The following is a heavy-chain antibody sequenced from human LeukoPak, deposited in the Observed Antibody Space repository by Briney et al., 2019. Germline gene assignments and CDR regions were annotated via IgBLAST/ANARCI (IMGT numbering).Heavy chain of an antibody. CDR2: IPYDGSNK. V-gene: IGHV3-30-3*01. D-gene: IGHD4-17*01. CDR1: GFTFSRYA. J-gene: IGHJ4*02. CDR3: ARNGEELDY. Sequence: GGSLRLSCVATGFTFSRYAIHWVRQAPGKGLEWVAVIPYDGSNKYYVDSVKGRFTISRDNSKNTLYLQMNSLRGEDTAVYYCARNGEELDYWGLGTLVTVSS.